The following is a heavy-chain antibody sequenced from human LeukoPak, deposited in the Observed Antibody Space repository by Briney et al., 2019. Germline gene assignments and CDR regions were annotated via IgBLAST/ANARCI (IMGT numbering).Heavy chain of an antibody. Sequence: PSETLSLTCTVSGGSISSGSYCWSWIRQPPGKGLEWIGYIYYSGSTNYNPSLKSRATISVDTSKNQFSLKLSSVTAVDTAVYYCARAYIGVAANWFDPWGQGTLVTVSS. CDR1: GGSISSGSYC. V-gene: IGHV4-61*01. CDR2: IYYSGST. J-gene: IGHJ5*02. CDR3: ARAYIGVAANWFDP. D-gene: IGHD6-19*01.